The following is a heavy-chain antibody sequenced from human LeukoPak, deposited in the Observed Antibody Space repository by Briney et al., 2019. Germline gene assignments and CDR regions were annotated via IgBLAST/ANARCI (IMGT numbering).Heavy chain of an antibody. J-gene: IGHJ4*02. CDR3: AKGGKWDVTPFDY. Sequence: PGGSLRLSCAASGFTFSSNYMSWVRQAPGKGLEWVSTISGGGGSTYYADSVKGRFTISRDNSKNTLYLQRNSLRAEDTAVYYCAKGGKWDVTPFDYWGQGTLVTASS. CDR1: GFTFSSNY. CDR2: ISGGGGST. V-gene: IGHV3-23*01. D-gene: IGHD1-26*01.